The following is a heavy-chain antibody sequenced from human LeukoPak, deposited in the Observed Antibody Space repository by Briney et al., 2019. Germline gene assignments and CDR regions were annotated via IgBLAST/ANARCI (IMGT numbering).Heavy chain of an antibody. V-gene: IGHV4-59*01. CDR3: ARGSADPMSYHYYMDV. Sequence: SETLSLTCTVSGGSISSYYWSWIRQPPGKGLEWIGYIYYSGSTNYNPSLKSRVTISVDTSKNQFSLKLSSVTAADTAVYYCARGSADPMSYHYYMDVWGKGTTVTISS. J-gene: IGHJ6*03. D-gene: IGHD2-2*01. CDR2: IYYSGST. CDR1: GGSISSYY.